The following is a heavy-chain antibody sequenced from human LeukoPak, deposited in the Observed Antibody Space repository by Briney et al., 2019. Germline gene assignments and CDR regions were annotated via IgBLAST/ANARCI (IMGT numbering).Heavy chain of an antibody. Sequence: GRSLRLSCAASGFTFSSYGMHWVRQAPGKGLEWVAVISYDGSNKYYADSVKGRFTISRDNSKNTLYLQMNSLRAEDTAAYYCAKNIVVVPAAELDYWGQGTLVTVSS. V-gene: IGHV3-30*18. J-gene: IGHJ4*02. CDR3: AKNIVVVPAAELDY. CDR1: GFTFSSYG. D-gene: IGHD2-2*01. CDR2: ISYDGSNK.